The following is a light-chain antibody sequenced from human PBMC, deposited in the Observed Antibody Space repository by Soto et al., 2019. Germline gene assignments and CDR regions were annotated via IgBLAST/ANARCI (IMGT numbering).Light chain of an antibody. J-gene: IGLJ1*01. V-gene: IGLV2-14*01. CDR1: SGGVGAYNY. CDR3: SSYTITSTIV. Sequence: QSALTQTASVSGSPGQSITISCTGTSGGVGAYNYVSWYQQHPGKDPKLIIYNVTYRPSGVSNRFSGSKSGNTASLTISGLQTEDEADYYCSSYTITSTIVFGTGTKLTVL. CDR2: NVT.